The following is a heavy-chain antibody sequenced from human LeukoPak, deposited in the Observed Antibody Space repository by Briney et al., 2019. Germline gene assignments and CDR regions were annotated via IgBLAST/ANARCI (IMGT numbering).Heavy chain of an antibody. D-gene: IGHD3-10*01. CDR1: GFTFSSYA. V-gene: IGHV3-23*01. J-gene: IGHJ5*02. CDR3: AEERKVRGVILWFDP. CDR2: ISGSGGST. Sequence: PGGSLRLSCAASGFTFSSYAMNWVRQAPGKGLEWVSGISGSGGSTYYADSVKGRFTFSRDNSKNTLYLQMNSLRAEDTAVYYCAEERKVRGVILWFDPWGQGTLVTVSS.